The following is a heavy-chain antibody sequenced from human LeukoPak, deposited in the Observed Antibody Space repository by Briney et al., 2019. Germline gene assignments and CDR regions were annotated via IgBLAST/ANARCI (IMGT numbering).Heavy chain of an antibody. D-gene: IGHD6-19*01. CDR3: ARSGYSSGWYYFDY. J-gene: IGHJ4*02. CDR2: IKQDGSEK. Sequence: GGSLRLSCAASGFTFSSYWMSWVRQAPGKGLEWVANIKQDGSEKYYVDSVKGRFTISRDNAKNSLYLQMNSLRAEDTAVYYCARSGYSSGWYYFDYWGQGTLVTVSS. V-gene: IGHV3-7*01. CDR1: GFTFSSYW.